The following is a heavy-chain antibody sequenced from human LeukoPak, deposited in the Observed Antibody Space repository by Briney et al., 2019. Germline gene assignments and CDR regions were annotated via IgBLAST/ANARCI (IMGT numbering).Heavy chain of an antibody. CDR1: GFTFSSYA. Sequence: GGSLRLSCAASGFTFSSYAMSWVRQAPGKGLEWVSIIYSGGSTYYADSVKGRFTISRDNSKNTLYLQMNSLRGEDTAVYYCAKFDNRIVGAASFNYWGQGTLVTVSS. V-gene: IGHV3-66*01. J-gene: IGHJ4*02. CDR3: AKFDNRIVGAASFNY. D-gene: IGHD1-26*01. CDR2: IYSGGST.